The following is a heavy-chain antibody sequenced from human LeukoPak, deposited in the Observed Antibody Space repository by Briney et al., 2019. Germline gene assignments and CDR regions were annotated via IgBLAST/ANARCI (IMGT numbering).Heavy chain of an antibody. CDR1: GFTFSDYR. CDR2: ISSDGGST. Sequence: GGSPRLSCSASGFTFSDYRMFWVRQAPGKGLEYVSGISSDGGSTSYADSVKGRFTISRDNSKNTLFLQISGLRTEDTAVYWCVKPGYGSSWFHYWGQGALVTVSS. V-gene: IGHV3-64D*06. J-gene: IGHJ4*02. CDR3: VKPGYGSSWFHY. D-gene: IGHD6-13*01.